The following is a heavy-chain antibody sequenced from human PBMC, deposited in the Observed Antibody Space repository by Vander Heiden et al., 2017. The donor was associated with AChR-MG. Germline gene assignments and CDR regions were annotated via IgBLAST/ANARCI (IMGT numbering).Heavy chain of an antibody. CDR1: GGTFSSYA. CDR3: ASAYGSGSYGYYYYGMDV. Sequence: QLQLVQSGAEVKKPGSSVKGSCKASGGTFSSYAIGWVRQAPGQGLEWMGGIIPIFGTANYAQKFQGRVTITADESTSTAYMELSSLRSEDTAVYYCASAYGSGSYGYYYYGMDVWGQGTTVTVSS. D-gene: IGHD3-10*01. CDR2: IIPIFGTA. V-gene: IGHV1-69*01. J-gene: IGHJ6*02.